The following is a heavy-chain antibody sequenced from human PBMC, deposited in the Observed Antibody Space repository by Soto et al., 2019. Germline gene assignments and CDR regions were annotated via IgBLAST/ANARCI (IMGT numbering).Heavy chain of an antibody. V-gene: IGHV3-23*01. J-gene: IGHJ5*02. D-gene: IGHD6-6*01. CDR1: GFPFSSYP. CDR2: ISGSGGST. CDR3: AKEVGIAARRDWFDP. Sequence: PGGPLNLSCAASGFPFSSYPMSWAPQPPGKGLEWVSAISGSGGSTYYADSVKGRFTISRDNSKNTLYLQMNSLRAEDTAVYYCAKEVGIAARRDWFDPWGQGTLVTVSS.